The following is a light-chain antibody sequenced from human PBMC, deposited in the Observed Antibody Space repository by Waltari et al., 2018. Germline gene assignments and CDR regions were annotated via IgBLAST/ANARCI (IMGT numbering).Light chain of an antibody. CDR2: KDS. Sequence: SYGLTQAPSVSVSPGQTARITCSGGPLPKEYASWYQQKPGQAPVLVIYKDSERPSGIPERFSGSRAGTTVALTINGVQAEDEAEYYCQSSDSSGSYVLFGGGTKLTVL. CDR1: PLPKEY. CDR3: QSSDSSGSYVL. V-gene: IGLV3-25*03. J-gene: IGLJ3*02.